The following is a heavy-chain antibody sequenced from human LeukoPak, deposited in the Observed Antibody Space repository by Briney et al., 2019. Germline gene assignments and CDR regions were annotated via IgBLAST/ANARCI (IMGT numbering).Heavy chain of an antibody. J-gene: IGHJ6*03. Sequence: GGSLRLSCAASGFTFSSYEMNWVRQAPGKGLEWVSYISSSGSTTYYADSVKGRFTISRDNAKNSLFLQMDSLRAEDTAVYFCARHSTSWYYYYMDVWGKGTTVTISS. CDR1: GFTFSSYE. V-gene: IGHV3-48*03. CDR2: ISSSGSTT. D-gene: IGHD6-13*01. CDR3: ARHSTSWYYYYMDV.